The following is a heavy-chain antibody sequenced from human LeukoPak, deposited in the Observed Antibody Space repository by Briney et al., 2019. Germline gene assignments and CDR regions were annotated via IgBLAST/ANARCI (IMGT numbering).Heavy chain of an antibody. CDR1: GYTFTSYA. CDR3: ARVGAAGSGPLEVFFGY. J-gene: IGHJ4*02. Sequence: ASVKVSCKASGYTFTSYAMNWVRQAPGQGLEWMGWVNTNTGNPTYAQGFTGRFVFSLDTSVSTAYLQISSLKAEDTAVYYCARVGAAGSGPLEVFFGYWGQGTLVTVSS. D-gene: IGHD6-13*01. CDR2: VNTNTGNP. V-gene: IGHV7-4-1*02.